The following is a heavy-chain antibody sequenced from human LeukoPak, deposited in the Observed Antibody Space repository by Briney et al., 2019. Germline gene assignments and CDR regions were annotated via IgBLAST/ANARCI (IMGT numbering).Heavy chain of an antibody. V-gene: IGHV1-2*02. Sequence: GASVKVSCKASGYTFTGYYMHWVRQAPGQGLEWMGWINPNSGGTNYAQKFQGRVTMTRDTSISTAYMELSRLRSDDTAVYYCVRVGDYGANWFDPWGQGTLVTVSS. J-gene: IGHJ5*02. CDR2: INPNSGGT. D-gene: IGHD4-17*01. CDR1: GYTFTGYY. CDR3: VRVGDYGANWFDP.